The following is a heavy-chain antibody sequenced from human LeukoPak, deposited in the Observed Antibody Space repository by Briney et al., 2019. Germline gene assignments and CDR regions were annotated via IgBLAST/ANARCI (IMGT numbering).Heavy chain of an antibody. CDR2: ISSSGSTI. CDR1: GFTFSSYE. CDR3: ARYRPDCSGGSCSPGLDY. D-gene: IGHD2-15*01. V-gene: IGHV3-48*03. Sequence: GGSLRLSCAASGFTFSSYEMNWVRQPPGKGLEWVSYISSSGSTIYYADSVKGRFTIARDNAKNSLYLQMNCLRAEDTAVYYCARYRPDCSGGSCSPGLDYWGQGTLVTVSS. J-gene: IGHJ4*02.